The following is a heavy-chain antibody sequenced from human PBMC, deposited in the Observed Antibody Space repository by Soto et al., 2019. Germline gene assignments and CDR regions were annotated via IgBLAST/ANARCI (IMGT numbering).Heavy chain of an antibody. CDR2: IIPIFGTA. CDR1: GGTFSSYA. CDR3: ARTREVRGVIITSSPYYYGMDV. J-gene: IGHJ6*02. D-gene: IGHD3-10*01. V-gene: IGHV1-69*13. Sequence: RASVKVSCKASGGTFSSYAISWVRQAPGQGLEWMGGIIPIFGTANYAQKFQGRVTITADESTSTAYMELSSLRSEDTAVYYCARTREVRGVIITSSPYYYGMDVWGQGTTVTVSS.